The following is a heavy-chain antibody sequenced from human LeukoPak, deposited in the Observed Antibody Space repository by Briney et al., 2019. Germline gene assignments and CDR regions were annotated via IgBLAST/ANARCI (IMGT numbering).Heavy chain of an antibody. CDR2: IYYSGST. CDR3: AVYTSSWYGVDY. D-gene: IGHD6-13*01. Sequence: SETLSLTCAVYGGSFSGYYWSWIRQPPGKGLEWIGRIYYSGSTYYNPSLKSRVTISVDTSKKQFFLKLTSVTAADTAVYYCAVYTSSWYGVDYWGQGTLVTVSS. J-gene: IGHJ4*02. V-gene: IGHV4-34*01. CDR1: GGSFSGYY.